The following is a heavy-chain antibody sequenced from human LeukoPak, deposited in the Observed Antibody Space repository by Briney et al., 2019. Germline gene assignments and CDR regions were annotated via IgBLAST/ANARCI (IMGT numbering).Heavy chain of an antibody. CDR3: AKFRGSSSWYGGDYFDY. J-gene: IGHJ4*02. CDR2: ISGSGGST. D-gene: IGHD6-13*01. CDR1: GFTFSSYA. Sequence: GGSLRLSCAASGFTFSSYAMSWVRQAPGKGLEWVSAISGSGGSTYYADSVKGRFTISRDNSKNTLYLQMNSLRAEDTAVYYRAKFRGSSSWYGGDYFDYWGQGTLVTVSS. V-gene: IGHV3-23*01.